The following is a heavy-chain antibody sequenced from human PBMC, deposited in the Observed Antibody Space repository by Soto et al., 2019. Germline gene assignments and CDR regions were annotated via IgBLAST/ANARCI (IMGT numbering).Heavy chain of an antibody. Sequence: QVQLVQSGAEVKKPGASVKVSCKASGYVFTIYGISWVRQAPGQGLEWMGWMNTYNGGTNYAPTVQGRVTMTTDTSTSTAYMELRSLRSDDTAVYYCARDPGAARGFDPWGQGPLVTVSS. D-gene: IGHD3-10*01. CDR1: GYVFTIYG. V-gene: IGHV1-18*01. CDR2: MNTYNGGT. CDR3: ARDPGAARGFDP. J-gene: IGHJ5*02.